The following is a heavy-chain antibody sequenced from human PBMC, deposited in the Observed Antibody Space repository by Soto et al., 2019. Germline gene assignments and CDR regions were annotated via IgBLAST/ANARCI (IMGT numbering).Heavy chain of an antibody. CDR1: GFTFSSYG. V-gene: IGHV3-33*01. Sequence: GGSLRLSCAASGFTFSSYGMHWVRQAPGKGLEWVAVIWYDGSNKYYADSVKGRFTITRDNSKNTLYLQMNSLRAEDTAVYYCAREFWGGRFLEWLSSIDDAFDIWGQGTMVTVSS. D-gene: IGHD3-3*01. CDR3: AREFWGGRFLEWLSSIDDAFDI. J-gene: IGHJ3*02. CDR2: IWYDGSNK.